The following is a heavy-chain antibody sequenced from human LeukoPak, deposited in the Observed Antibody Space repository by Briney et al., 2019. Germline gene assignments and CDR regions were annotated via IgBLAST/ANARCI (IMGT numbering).Heavy chain of an antibody. V-gene: IGHV3-23*01. Sequence: PGGSLRLSCAASGFTFSSYAMSWVRQAPRKGLEWVSAISGSGGSTHYADSVKGRFTISRDDSKNTLYLQMNSLRAEDTAVYYCARDLYSSSWYTFDYWGQGTLVTVSS. J-gene: IGHJ4*02. CDR1: GFTFSSYA. CDR3: ARDLYSSSWYTFDY. CDR2: ISGSGGST. D-gene: IGHD6-13*01.